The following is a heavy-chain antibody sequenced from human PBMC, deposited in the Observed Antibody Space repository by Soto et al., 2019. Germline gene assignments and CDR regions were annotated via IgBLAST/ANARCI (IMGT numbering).Heavy chain of an antibody. V-gene: IGHV3-30*02. CDR1: GFTLENYG. D-gene: IGHD4-4*01. Sequence: GGSLRLSCGASGFTLENYGMHWVRQAPGRGLEWVAVMWNDGSNKYYVESVKGRFTISRDNSRNTLHMQMNSLRADDTAVYYCAKDPRGGYSILSIDYWGQVTQVTVSS. CDR2: MWNDGSNK. J-gene: IGHJ4*02. CDR3: AKDPRGGYSILSIDY.